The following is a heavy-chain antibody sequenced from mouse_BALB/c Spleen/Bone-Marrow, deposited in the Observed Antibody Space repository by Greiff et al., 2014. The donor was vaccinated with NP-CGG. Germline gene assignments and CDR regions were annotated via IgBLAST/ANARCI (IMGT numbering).Heavy chain of an antibody. CDR1: GFNIKDTY. CDR3: ARWEYYAMDY. D-gene: IGHD4-1*01. Sequence: VQLQQPGAELVKPGASVKLSCTASGFNIKDTYMHWVKLRPEQGLEWIGRIDPANGNTKYDPKFQGKATITADTSSNTAHLQLSSLTSEDTAVYYCARWEYYAMDYWGQGTSVTVSS. CDR2: IDPANGNT. V-gene: IGHV14-3*02. J-gene: IGHJ4*01.